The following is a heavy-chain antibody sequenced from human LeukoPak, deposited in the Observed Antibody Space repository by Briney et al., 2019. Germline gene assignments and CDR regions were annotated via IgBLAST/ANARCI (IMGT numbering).Heavy chain of an antibody. D-gene: IGHD2-15*01. CDR2: ISYDGSNK. CDR3: ARYRVEYCSGGSCYSGAKYYYYGMDV. CDR1: GFTFSSYG. Sequence: PGGSLRLSCAASGFTFSSYGMHWVRQAPGKGLEWVAVISYDGSNKYYADSVKGRFTISRDNSKNTLYLQMNSLRAEDTAVYYCARYRVEYCSGGSCYSGAKYYYYGMDVWGQGTTVTVSS. V-gene: IGHV3-30*03. J-gene: IGHJ6*02.